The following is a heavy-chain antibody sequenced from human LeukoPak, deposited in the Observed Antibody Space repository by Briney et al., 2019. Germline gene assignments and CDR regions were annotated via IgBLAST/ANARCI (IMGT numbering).Heavy chain of an antibody. CDR3: AKGNYYGSGSSAIN. CDR1: GFTFSSYG. CDR2: ITSTSSYI. Sequence: GGSLRLSCAASGFTFSSYGMNWVRQAPGKGLEWVSSITSTSSYINYVDSVKGRFTISRDNAKNSVFLQMNSLRAEDTAVYYCAKGNYYGSGSSAINWGQGTLVTVSS. J-gene: IGHJ4*02. D-gene: IGHD3-10*01. V-gene: IGHV3-21*04.